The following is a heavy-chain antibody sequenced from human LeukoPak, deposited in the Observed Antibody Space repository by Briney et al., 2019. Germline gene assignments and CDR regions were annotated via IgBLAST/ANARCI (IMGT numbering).Heavy chain of an antibody. CDR3: ARVLARIVRFDP. CDR1: GGSISSYY. CDR2: INHSGST. Sequence: SETLSLTCTVSGGSISSYYWSWIRQPPGKGLEWIGEINHSGSTNYNPSLKSRVTISVDTSKNQFSLKLSSVTAADTAVYYCARVLARIVRFDPWGQGTLVTVSS. V-gene: IGHV4-34*01. J-gene: IGHJ5*02. D-gene: IGHD3-22*01.